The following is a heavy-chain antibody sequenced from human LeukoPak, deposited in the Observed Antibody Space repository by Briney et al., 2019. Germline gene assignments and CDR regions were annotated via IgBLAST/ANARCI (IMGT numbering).Heavy chain of an antibody. CDR2: ISSSRSTI. V-gene: IGHV3-48*01. Sequence: GGSLRLSCAASGFTFSSYSMNWVRQAPGKGLEWVSSISSSRSTIYYADSVKGRFTISRDNAKNSLYLQMNSLRAEDTAVYYCAREVGLAVAYYMDVWGKGTTVTVSS. J-gene: IGHJ6*03. D-gene: IGHD6-19*01. CDR3: AREVGLAVAYYMDV. CDR1: GFTFSSYS.